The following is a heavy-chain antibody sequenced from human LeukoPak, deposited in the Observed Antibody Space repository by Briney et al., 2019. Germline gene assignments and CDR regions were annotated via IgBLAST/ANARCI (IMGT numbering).Heavy chain of an antibody. Sequence: GGSLRLSCAASGFTFSSYAMSWVRQAPGKGLEWVSAISGSGGSTYYADPVKGRFTISRGNSKNTLYLQMNSLRAEDTAVYYCATRITGTTGNDYWGQGTLVTVSS. CDR3: ATRITGTTGNDY. V-gene: IGHV3-23*01. CDR1: GFTFSSYA. D-gene: IGHD1-20*01. CDR2: ISGSGGST. J-gene: IGHJ4*02.